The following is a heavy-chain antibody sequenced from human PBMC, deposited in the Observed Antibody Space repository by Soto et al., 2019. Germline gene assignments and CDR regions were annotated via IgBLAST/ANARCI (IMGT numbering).Heavy chain of an antibody. CDR2: ISSSSSYT. CDR1: EFTFSDYY. V-gene: IGHV3-11*06. Sequence: GGSLRLSCAASEFTFSDYYMSWIRQAPGKGLEWVSYISSSSSYTNYADSVKGRFTISRDNAKNSLYLQMNSLRAEDTAVYYCASLISWEHSFDYWGQGTLVTVSS. D-gene: IGHD1-26*01. J-gene: IGHJ4*02. CDR3: ASLISWEHSFDY.